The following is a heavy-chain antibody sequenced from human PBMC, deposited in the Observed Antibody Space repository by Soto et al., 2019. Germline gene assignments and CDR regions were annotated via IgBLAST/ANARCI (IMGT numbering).Heavy chain of an antibody. CDR3: ATFREVTRPDNWFDP. CDR1: GGTFSSYA. D-gene: IGHD3-10*01. Sequence: QVQLVQSGAEVKKPGSSVKVSCKASGGTFSSYAISWVRQAPGQGLEWMGGIIPIFGTANYAQKFQGRVTITADESTSTAYMELISLRSEDTAVYYCATFREVTRPDNWFDPWAQGTLVTVSS. J-gene: IGHJ5*02. V-gene: IGHV1-69*01. CDR2: IIPIFGTA.